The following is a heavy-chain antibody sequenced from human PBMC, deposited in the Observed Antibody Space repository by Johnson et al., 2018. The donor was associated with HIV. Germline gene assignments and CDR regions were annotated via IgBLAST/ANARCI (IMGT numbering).Heavy chain of an antibody. CDR1: GFTVRSYY. Sequence: EVQLVESGGGLVQPGGSLRLSCAASGFTVRSYYMSWVRQAPGEGLGWVSVLFSGGTTYYAEPVEGRFTIPRDNSKNTLYLQMNSLRAEDTAGYYCASSSLRNDGGGGAFDVWGQGTMVTVSS. D-gene: IGHD1-1*01. J-gene: IGHJ3*01. CDR3: ASSSLRNDGGGGAFDV. CDR2: LFSGGTT. V-gene: IGHV3-66*01.